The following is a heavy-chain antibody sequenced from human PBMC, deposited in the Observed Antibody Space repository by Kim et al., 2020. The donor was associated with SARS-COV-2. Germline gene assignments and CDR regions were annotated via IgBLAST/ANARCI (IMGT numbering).Heavy chain of an antibody. V-gene: IGHV4-39*01. CDR2: IYYSGST. CDR1: GGSISSSSYY. J-gene: IGHJ4*02. Sequence: SETLSLTCTVSGGSISSSSYYWGWIRQPPGKGLEWIGSIYYSGSTYYNPSLKSRVTISVDTSKNQFSLKLSSVTAADTAVYYCARRAEGLYFDYWGQGTL. CDR3: ARRAEGLYFDY.